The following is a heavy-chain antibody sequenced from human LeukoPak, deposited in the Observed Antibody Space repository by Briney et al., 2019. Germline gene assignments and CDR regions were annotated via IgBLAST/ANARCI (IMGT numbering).Heavy chain of an antibody. CDR1: GVSFSSYY. J-gene: IGHJ3*02. V-gene: IGHV4-59*01. CDR3: AREHGGDDYYCSGSSHGWAFDI. D-gene: IGHD3-10*01. CDR2: IYYSGGT. Sequence: WGTLSLTCAVSGVSFSSYYWSWIRQPPGKGLEWVGYIYYSGGTNYNPSLKRRVTASVGMSKKQFSLQLRSMIAADTAVYYCAREHGGDDYYCSGSSHGWAFDIWGQGTMVTVSS.